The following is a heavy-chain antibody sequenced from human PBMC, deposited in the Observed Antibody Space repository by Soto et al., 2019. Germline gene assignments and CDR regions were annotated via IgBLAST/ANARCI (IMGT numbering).Heavy chain of an antibody. CDR3: ARGFSAGTRSPPDF. J-gene: IGHJ4*02. V-gene: IGHV3-23*01. CDR1: GFTFSSFA. Sequence: PGGYLRLSCAASGFTFSSFAMSWVRQAPGKGLDWVSAISGSGGSTYSADSVKGRFTISRDNSKNTLYLQMSSLRAEDTAVYYCARGFSAGTRSPPDFWGQGSLVTGSS. CDR2: ISGSGGST. D-gene: IGHD6-13*01.